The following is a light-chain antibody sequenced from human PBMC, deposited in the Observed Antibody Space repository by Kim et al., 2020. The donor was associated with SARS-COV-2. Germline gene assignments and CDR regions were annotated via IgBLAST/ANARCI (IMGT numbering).Light chain of an antibody. CDR1: RSDVGSYNR. Sequence: GRSVTISGTGTRSDVGSYNRVSWYQQPPGTAPKLIIYEVSNRPSGVPDRFSGSKSGNTASLTISGLQAEDEADYYCSSYTTSNTGVFGTGTKVTVL. CDR2: EVS. CDR3: SSYTTSNTGV. V-gene: IGLV2-18*02. J-gene: IGLJ1*01.